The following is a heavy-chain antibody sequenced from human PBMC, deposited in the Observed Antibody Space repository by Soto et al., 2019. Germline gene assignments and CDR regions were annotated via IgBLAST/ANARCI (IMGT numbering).Heavy chain of an antibody. Sequence: PSETLSLTCALSGVSLSSSSWWSWVRQPPGKALEWLGEIYYSGSTKYNPSLNSRVTISADQSKNDFSLRLSSVTAADTAVYYCVNHGGDYYYHDLWGQGSGVTVSS. V-gene: IGHV4-4*02. CDR1: GVSLSSSSW. J-gene: IGHJ5*02. D-gene: IGHD4-17*01. CDR2: IYYSGST. CDR3: VNHGGDYYYHDL.